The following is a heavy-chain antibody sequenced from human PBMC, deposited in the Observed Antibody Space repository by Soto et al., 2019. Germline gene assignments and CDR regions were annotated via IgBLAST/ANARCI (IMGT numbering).Heavy chain of an antibody. Sequence: ASVKVSCKASGYTFTSYYMHWVRQAPGQGLEWMGIINPSGGSTSYAQKFQGRVTMTRDTSTSTVYMELSSLRSEDTAVYYCARNSESPLPSYYYYYMDVWGKGTTVTVSS. CDR1: GYTFTSYY. D-gene: IGHD3-10*01. CDR3: ARNSESPLPSYYYYYMDV. CDR2: INPSGGST. V-gene: IGHV1-46*03. J-gene: IGHJ6*03.